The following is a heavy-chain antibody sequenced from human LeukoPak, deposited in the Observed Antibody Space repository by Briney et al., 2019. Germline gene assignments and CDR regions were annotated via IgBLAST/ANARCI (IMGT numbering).Heavy chain of an antibody. CDR1: GFTFSNYV. V-gene: IGHV3-23*01. Sequence: GGSLRLSCAASGFTFSNYVMNWVRQAPGKGLEWVSGISARGDSTYYADSVKGRFTISRDNSKNTLYLQMNSLRVEDTAAYYCAKVRAPSGWFNSDYWGQGTLVTVSS. CDR2: ISARGDST. CDR3: AKVRAPSGWFNSDY. D-gene: IGHD6-19*01. J-gene: IGHJ4*02.